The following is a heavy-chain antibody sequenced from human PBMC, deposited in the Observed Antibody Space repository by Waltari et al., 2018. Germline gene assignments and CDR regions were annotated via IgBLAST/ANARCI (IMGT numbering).Heavy chain of an antibody. D-gene: IGHD2-15*01. CDR3: ARDRGKGLYLDS. V-gene: IGHV4-4*02. CDR1: GDSMSNNYW. CDR2: IHRSGKA. Sequence: QVQLQESGPGLVKPSGTLSLTCAVSGDSMSNNYWWIWVRQPPGKGLEWIGQIHRSGKANYNPSLESRVTVSIDTSNNQLSLKVTSATTADTAVYYCARDRGKGLYLDSWGQGTLVTVSP. J-gene: IGHJ4*02.